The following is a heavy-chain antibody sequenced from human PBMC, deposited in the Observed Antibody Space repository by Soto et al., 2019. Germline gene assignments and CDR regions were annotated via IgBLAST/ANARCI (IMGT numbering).Heavy chain of an antibody. J-gene: IGHJ4*02. CDR2: IVYNGDT. D-gene: IGHD1-26*01. CDR1: GFTLRTNG. V-gene: IGHV3-23*01. Sequence: PGGSLRLSCAASGFTLRTNGMSWVRQAPGKGLECVSSIVYNGDTSYADSVKGRFTISRDISENTLYLEMNRLRAEDTAVYYCTGHGGNSYLGQGTLVTVYS. CDR3: TGHGGNSY.